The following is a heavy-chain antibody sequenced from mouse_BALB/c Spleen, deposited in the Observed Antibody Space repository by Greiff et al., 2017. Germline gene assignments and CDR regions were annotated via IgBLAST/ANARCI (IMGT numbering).Heavy chain of an antibody. Sequence: HVQLKQSGPELVKPGASVKISCKASGYAFSSSWMNWVKQRPGQGLEWIGRIYPGDGDTNYNGKFKGKATLTADKSSSTAYMQLSSLTSVDSAVYFCARAEGAMDYWGQGTSVTVSS. CDR2: IYPGDGDT. CDR3: ARAEGAMDY. V-gene: IGHV1-82*01. J-gene: IGHJ4*01. CDR1: GYAFSSSW.